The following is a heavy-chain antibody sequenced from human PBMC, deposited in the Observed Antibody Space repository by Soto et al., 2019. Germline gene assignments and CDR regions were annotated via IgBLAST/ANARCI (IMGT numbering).Heavy chain of an antibody. J-gene: IGHJ1*01. CDR2: ITPNSGVT. CDR1: GYTFTGHY. V-gene: IGHV1-2*02. D-gene: IGHD4-17*01. Sequence: QVQLVQSGAEVKKPGASVKVSCKASGYTFTGHYMHWVRQAPGQGLEWMGWITPNSGVTNYAQKFQGRVTMTRDTSISTAYMELSRLTSDDTAGYYCAKDNGDRVNFDHWGQGPPVTVSS. CDR3: AKDNGDRVNFDH.